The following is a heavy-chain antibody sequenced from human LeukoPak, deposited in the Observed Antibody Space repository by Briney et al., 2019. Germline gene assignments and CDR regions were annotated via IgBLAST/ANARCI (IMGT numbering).Heavy chain of an antibody. V-gene: IGHV1-46*01. J-gene: IGHJ4*02. CDR2: INPSGGST. CDR1: GYTFTSYY. CDR3: AKLYYDSSGYYYVAAIPYYFDY. D-gene: IGHD3-22*01. Sequence: ASVKVSCKASGYTFTSYYIHWVRQAPGQGLEWMGIINPSGGSTSYAQKFQGRVTMTRDTFTSTVYMELSSLRSEDTAVYYCAKLYYDSSGYYYVAAIPYYFDYWGQGTLVTVSS.